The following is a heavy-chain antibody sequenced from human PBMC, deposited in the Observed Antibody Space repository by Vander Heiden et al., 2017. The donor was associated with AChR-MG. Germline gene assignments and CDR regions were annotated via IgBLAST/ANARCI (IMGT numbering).Heavy chain of an antibody. J-gene: IGHJ3*02. CDR3: AKDLGYCAGGSCYSVPRGAFDI. Sequence: EVQLLESGGGFVQPGGSLRLSCAASGFPFSSYAMSWVRQAPVKGLEWVSAIRGSGGSTYYADSVKGRFTISRDNSKNTLYLQMSSLRVEDTAVYYCAKDLGYCAGGSCYSVPRGAFDIWGQGTMVTISS. D-gene: IGHD2-15*01. V-gene: IGHV3-23*01. CDR1: GFPFSSYA. CDR2: IRGSGGST.